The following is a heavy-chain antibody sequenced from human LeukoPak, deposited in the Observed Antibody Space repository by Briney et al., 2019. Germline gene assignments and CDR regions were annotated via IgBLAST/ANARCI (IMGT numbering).Heavy chain of an antibody. J-gene: IGHJ6*02. CDR2: INHSGST. D-gene: IGHD5-18*01. CDR1: GGSFSGYY. Sequence: SETLSLTCAVYGGSFSGYYWSWIRQPPGKGLEWIGEINHSGSTNYNPSLKSRVTISVDTSKNQFSLKLSSVTAADTAVYYCARVRGYSYGPYYYYYYGMDVWGQGTTVTVSS. V-gene: IGHV4-34*01. CDR3: ARVRGYSYGPYYYYYYGMDV.